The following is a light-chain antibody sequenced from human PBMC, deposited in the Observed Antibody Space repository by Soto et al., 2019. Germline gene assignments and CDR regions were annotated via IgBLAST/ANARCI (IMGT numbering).Light chain of an antibody. CDR3: QQANSFSIT. CDR1: QDIHVY. Sequence: DIQLTLSPSFLSASERNRVTITCRASQDIHVYLAWYQHKPGKAPKLLIFTGSLLHSGVPSRFSGSGSGTDFTLTISSLQPKDFATYDCQQANSFSITFGQGTRL. J-gene: IGKJ5*01. CDR2: TGS. V-gene: IGKV1-9*01.